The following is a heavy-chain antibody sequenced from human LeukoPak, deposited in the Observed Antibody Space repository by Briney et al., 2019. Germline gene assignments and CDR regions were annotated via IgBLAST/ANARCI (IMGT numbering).Heavy chain of an antibody. CDR2: IYQSGST. J-gene: IGHJ5*02. V-gene: IGHV4-4*01. Sequence: SETLSPTCAVSGGSISRSTRWSWVRQPPGRGLGRIGQIYQSGSTNYNPAHKIQATISVDKSKNQFSLKLRSVTAADTAVYCCARPLSLGYCSGGSWYGRGAWFDRWGQGTLVTVSS. D-gene: IGHD2-15*01. CDR1: GGSISRSTR. CDR3: ARPLSLGYCSGGSWYGRGAWFDR.